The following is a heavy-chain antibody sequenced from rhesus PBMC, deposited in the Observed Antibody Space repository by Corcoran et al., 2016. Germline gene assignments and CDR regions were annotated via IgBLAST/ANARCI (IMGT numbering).Heavy chain of an antibody. CDR2: FSGRQNNV. CDR3: ARSSSGRGWYFDS. Sequence: EVHLVESGGGLVQPGGSLRLACVASGFSFSDSYMDGVRQTSGKGLEWVASFSGRQNNVYYADSVKGRFSLSRDIAKNTLYLQMNSLRPDDTAVYFCARSSSGRGWYFDSWGQGVLVAVSS. D-gene: IGHD6-31*01. J-gene: IGHJ4*01. V-gene: IGHV3-37*01. CDR1: GFSFSDSY.